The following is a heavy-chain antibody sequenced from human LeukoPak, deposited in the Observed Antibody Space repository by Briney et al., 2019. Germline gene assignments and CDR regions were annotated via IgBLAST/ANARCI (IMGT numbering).Heavy chain of an antibody. CDR1: GFTFSSYG. V-gene: IGHV3-33*01. Sequence: PGGSLRLSCAASGFTFSSYGMHWVRQAPGKGLEWVAVIWYDGSNKYYADSVKGRFTISRDNSKNTLYLQMNSLRAEDTAVYYCARLNDYRYFDWSYDFDYWGQGTLVTVSS. CDR3: ARLNDYRYFDWSYDFDY. D-gene: IGHD3-9*01. CDR2: IWYDGSNK. J-gene: IGHJ4*02.